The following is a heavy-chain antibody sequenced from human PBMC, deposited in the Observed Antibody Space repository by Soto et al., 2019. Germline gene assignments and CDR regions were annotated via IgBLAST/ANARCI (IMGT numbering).Heavy chain of an antibody. Sequence: SETLSLTCAVYGGFFSGYYWTWIRQPPGKGLEWIGEINHSGSTNYNPSLKSRVTISVDTSKNQFSLNLTSVTAADTAVYYCARGSRAARPHHSSDPWGQGPLVTVSS. CDR3: ARGSRAARPHHSSDP. D-gene: IGHD6-6*01. CDR2: INHSGST. CDR1: GGFFSGYY. J-gene: IGHJ5*02. V-gene: IGHV4-34*01.